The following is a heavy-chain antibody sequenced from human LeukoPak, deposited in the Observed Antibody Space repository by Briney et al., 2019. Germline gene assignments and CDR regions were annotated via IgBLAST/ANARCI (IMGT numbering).Heavy chain of an antibody. Sequence: GGTLRLSCAASGFTFSSYGMSWVRQAPGKGLEWVSAISGSGGSTYYADSVKGRFTISRDNSKHTLFLQMNSLRAEDTAVYYCAKFGRSLVTASIKRRGHYWYFDLWGRGTLVTVSS. D-gene: IGHD2-21*02. CDR3: AKFGRSLVTASIKRRGHYWYFDL. CDR1: GFTFSSYG. CDR2: ISGSGGST. V-gene: IGHV3-23*01. J-gene: IGHJ2*01.